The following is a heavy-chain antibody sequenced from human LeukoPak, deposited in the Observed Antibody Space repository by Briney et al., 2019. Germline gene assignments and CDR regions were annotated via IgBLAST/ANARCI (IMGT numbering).Heavy chain of an antibody. D-gene: IGHD3-22*01. Sequence: SETLSLTCAVSGYSISSDNYWVWIRQPPGQGLEWTGGIYHSGSTYYNPSLKSRVTMSVDTSKNQFSLKLSSVIAADTAVYYYARAPRDSSSSNYMRRFDYCGQGTLVTVSS. V-gene: IGHV4-38-2*01. CDR3: ARAPRDSSSSNYMRRFDY. CDR2: IYHSGST. J-gene: IGHJ4*02. CDR1: GYSISSDNY.